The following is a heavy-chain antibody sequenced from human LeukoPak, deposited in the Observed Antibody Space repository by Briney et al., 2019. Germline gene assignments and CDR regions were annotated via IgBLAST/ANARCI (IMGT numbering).Heavy chain of an antibody. Sequence: GGSLRLSCAASGFTFSSYAMSWVRQAPGKGLEWVSTISGSGGSTYYADSVKGRFSISRDSSKNTLYPQMNSLRAEDAAIYYCAKDLEAGSSWYGRVFDCWGQGTLVTVSS. CDR1: GFTFSSYA. J-gene: IGHJ4*02. CDR2: ISGSGGST. D-gene: IGHD6-13*01. V-gene: IGHV3-23*01. CDR3: AKDLEAGSSWYGRVFDC.